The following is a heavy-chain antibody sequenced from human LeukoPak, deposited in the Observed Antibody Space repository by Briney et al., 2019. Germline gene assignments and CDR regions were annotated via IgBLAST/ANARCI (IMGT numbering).Heavy chain of an antibody. V-gene: IGHV1-46*01. CDR3: ARRIAAAGTLDY. CDR1: GYTFTSYY. CDR2: INPSSGST. J-gene: IGHJ4*02. D-gene: IGHD6-13*01. Sequence: GASVKVSCKASGYTFTSYYMHWVRHAPGQGLEWMGIINPSSGSTSYAQKFQGRVTMTRATSTSTVYRELSRLRSEDTAVYYCARRIAAAGTLDYWGQGTLVTVSS.